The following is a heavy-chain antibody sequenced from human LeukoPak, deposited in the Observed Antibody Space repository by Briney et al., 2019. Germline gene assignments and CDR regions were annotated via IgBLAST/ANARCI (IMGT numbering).Heavy chain of an antibody. CDR2: IYYSGST. J-gene: IGHJ4*02. Sequence: SETLSLTCTVSGGSISSSSYYWGWIRQPPGKRLEWIGSIYYSGSTYYNPSLKSRVTISVDTSKNQFSLKLSSVTAADTAVYYCARGGDIVVVPAAMEDYWGQGTLVTVSS. D-gene: IGHD2-2*01. CDR3: ARGGDIVVVPAAMEDY. CDR1: GGSISSSSYY. V-gene: IGHV4-39*07.